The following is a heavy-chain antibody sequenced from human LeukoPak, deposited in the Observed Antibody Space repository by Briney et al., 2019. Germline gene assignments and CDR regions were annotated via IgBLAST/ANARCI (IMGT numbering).Heavy chain of an antibody. CDR3: ARVLPPLYCFDY. D-gene: IGHD3-10*01. CDR2: IYYSGST. V-gene: IGHV4-59*08. CDR1: GGSFSGYY. J-gene: IGHJ4*02. Sequence: SETLSLTCAVYGGSFSGYYWSWIRQPPGKGLEWIGYIYYSGSTNYNPSLKSRVTISVDTSKNQFSLKLSSVTAADTAVYYCARVLPPLYCFDYWGQGTLVTVSS.